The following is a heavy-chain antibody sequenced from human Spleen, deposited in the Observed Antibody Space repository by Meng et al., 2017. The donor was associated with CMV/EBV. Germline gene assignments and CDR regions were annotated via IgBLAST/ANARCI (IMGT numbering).Heavy chain of an antibody. D-gene: IGHD2-8*02. J-gene: IGHJ4*02. Sequence: SCKASGGTFSSYGIHWVRQAPGKGLEWVAFIQSGGGNKYYADSVKGRFTISRDNSKNTLYLQMNSLRPEDTAVYYCAKDFCTGGACFVTYWGQGTLVTVSS. CDR3: AKDFCTGGACFVTY. CDR2: IQSGGGNK. V-gene: IGHV3-30*02. CDR1: GGTFSSYG.